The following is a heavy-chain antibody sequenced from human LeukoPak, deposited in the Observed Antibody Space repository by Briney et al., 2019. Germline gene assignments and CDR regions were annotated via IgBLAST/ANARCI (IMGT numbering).Heavy chain of an antibody. Sequence: NTSETLSLTCTVSGGSISNYYWSWIRQSAGKGLEWIGRIYTTGSTNYNPSLKSRVTMSLDTSRNQFSLKLSSVTAADTAVYYCARRRSGMDYWGQGTLVTVSS. CDR1: GGSISNYY. CDR3: ARRRSGMDY. D-gene: IGHD6-25*01. V-gene: IGHV4-4*07. J-gene: IGHJ4*02. CDR2: IYTTGST.